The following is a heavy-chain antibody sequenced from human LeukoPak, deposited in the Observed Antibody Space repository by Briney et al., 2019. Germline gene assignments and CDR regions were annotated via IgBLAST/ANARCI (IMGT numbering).Heavy chain of an antibody. CDR3: ARIRAPTTVTYLYYYYYYMDV. D-gene: IGHD4-17*01. CDR2: IKQDGSEK. J-gene: IGHJ6*03. CDR1: GFTFSSYW. Sequence: SGGSLRLSCAASGFTFSSYWMSWVCQAPGKGLEWVANIKQDGSEKYYVDSVKGRFTISRDNAKNSLYLQMNSLRAEDTAVYYCARIRAPTTVTYLYYYYYYMDVWGKGTTVTVSS. V-gene: IGHV3-7*01.